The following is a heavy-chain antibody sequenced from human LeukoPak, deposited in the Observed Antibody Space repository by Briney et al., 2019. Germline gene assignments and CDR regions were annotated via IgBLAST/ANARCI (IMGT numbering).Heavy chain of an antibody. CDR2: IYYSGST. V-gene: IGHV4-39*02. CDR1: GGSISSSSYY. CDR3: ARDPVGYSFDY. D-gene: IGHD5-18*01. J-gene: IGHJ4*02. Sequence: SETLSLTCTVSGGSISSSSYYWGWIRQPPGKGLEWIGSIYYSGSTYYNPSLKSRVTTSVDTSKNQFSLKLSSVTAADTAVYYCARDPVGYSFDYWGQGTLVTVSS.